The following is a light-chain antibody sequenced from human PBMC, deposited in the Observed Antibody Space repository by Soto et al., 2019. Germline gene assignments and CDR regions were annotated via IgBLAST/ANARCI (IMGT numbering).Light chain of an antibody. CDR2: GAS. V-gene: IGKV3-15*01. Sequence: IKLTKTTATLRGVREECTTRSCRASQGIGINLAWYQQQPGQAPRVVIYGASTRATGIPARFSGSGSGTEFTLSVRSLQSEALAVYICHTSDKWPLIAQGTRVEI. CDR1: QGIGIN. CDR3: HTSDKWPL. J-gene: IGKJ5*01.